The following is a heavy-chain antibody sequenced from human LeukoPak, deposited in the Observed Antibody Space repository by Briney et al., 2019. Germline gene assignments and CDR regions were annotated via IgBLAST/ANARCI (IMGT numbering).Heavy chain of an antibody. CDR3: ARVVVVAVAARLDAFDI. CDR2: IIPIFGTA. CDR1: GGTFSSYA. J-gene: IGHJ3*02. Sequence: GSSVKVSCKASGGTFSSYAISWVRQAPGQGLEWMGGIIPIFGTANYAQKFQGRVTITADESTSTAYMELSSLRSEDTAVYYCARVVVVAVAARLDAFDIWGQGTMVTVSS. D-gene: IGHD2-15*01. V-gene: IGHV1-69*01.